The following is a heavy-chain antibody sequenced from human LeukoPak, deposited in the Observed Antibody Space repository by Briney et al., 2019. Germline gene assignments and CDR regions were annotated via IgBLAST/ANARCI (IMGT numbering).Heavy chain of an antibody. CDR3: AKTGMLRRVGYLDV. CDR1: GFTFSGYN. J-gene: IGHJ6*04. V-gene: IGHV3-30*18. Sequence: EGSLRLSCAASGFTFSGYNMNWVRQAPGKGLEWVAVIAYDGNNTYYGDSVRGRFTISRDNSKKMVYLEMNSLRVEDTAVYYCAKTGMLRRVGYLDVWGKGTAVIVSS. CDR2: IAYDGNNT. D-gene: IGHD1-1*01.